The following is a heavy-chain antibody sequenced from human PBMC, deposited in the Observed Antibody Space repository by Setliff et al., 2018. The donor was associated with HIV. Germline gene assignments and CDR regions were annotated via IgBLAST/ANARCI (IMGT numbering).Heavy chain of an antibody. CDR1: GYTFTSCF. V-gene: IGHV1-69*10. Sequence: SVKVSCKASGYTFTSCFMHWVRQAPGQGLEWMGGIIPILGIANYAQRFQGRLTITADESTRTAYMELSSLTSEDTAVYYCARGAYRDGYDYWGQGTLVTVSS. CDR3: ARGAYRDGYDY. D-gene: IGHD5-18*01. J-gene: IGHJ4*02. CDR2: IIPILGIA.